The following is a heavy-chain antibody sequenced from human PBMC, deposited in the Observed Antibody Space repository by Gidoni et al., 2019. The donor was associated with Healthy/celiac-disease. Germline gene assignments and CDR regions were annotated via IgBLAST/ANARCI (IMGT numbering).Heavy chain of an antibody. CDR2: IYYSGST. D-gene: IGHD4-17*01. V-gene: IGHV4-31*01. Sequence: QVQLHASGPGLVKPSQTLSLTCTVSGGSISSGGYYWSWIRQHPGKGLEWIGYIYYSGSTYYNPSLKSLVTISVDTSKNQFSLKLSSVTAADTAVYYCARQDPYGDYAFDYWGQGTLVTVSS. CDR1: GGSISSGGYY. CDR3: ARQDPYGDYAFDY. J-gene: IGHJ4*02.